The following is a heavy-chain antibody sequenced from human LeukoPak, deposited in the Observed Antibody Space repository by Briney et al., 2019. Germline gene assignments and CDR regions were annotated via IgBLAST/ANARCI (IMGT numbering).Heavy chain of an antibody. CDR1: GFTLNSTY. CDR3: GREGYSGSDY. D-gene: IGHD1-26*01. J-gene: IGHJ4*02. V-gene: IGHV3-53*01. CDR2: IYSGGST. Sequence: GAYLRLSCAAPGFTLNSTYMSCVRQAPGNCLNSASLIYSGGSTYYADTVKGLFTISRTNSKNTLYLQINSQRDYDPSVSTPGREGYSGSDYWGQRILVTVSS.